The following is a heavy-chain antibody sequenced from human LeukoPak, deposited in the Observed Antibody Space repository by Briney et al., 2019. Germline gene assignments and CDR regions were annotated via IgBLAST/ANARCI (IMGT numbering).Heavy chain of an antibody. CDR2: INHSGST. D-gene: IGHD3-22*01. V-gene: IGHV4-34*01. CDR3: ARQTYDSSGYTDGGIDY. CDR1: GGSFSGYY. J-gene: IGHJ4*02. Sequence: PSETLSLTCAVYGGSFSGYYWSWIRQPPGKGLEWIGEINHSGSTNYNPSLKSRVTISVDTSKNQFSLKLSSVTAADTAVYYCARQTYDSSGYTDGGIDYWGQGTLVTVSS.